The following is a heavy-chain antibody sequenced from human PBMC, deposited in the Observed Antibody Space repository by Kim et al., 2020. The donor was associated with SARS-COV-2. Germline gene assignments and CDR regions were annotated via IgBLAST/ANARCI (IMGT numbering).Heavy chain of an antibody. D-gene: IGHD6-19*01. J-gene: IGHJ4*02. V-gene: IGHV1-2*02. Sequence: NYAQRFQGRGTMTMDSSISTSYMGLSRLRSDDTAVYYCARAAVAGGLDYWGQGTLVTVSS. CDR3: ARAAVAGGLDY.